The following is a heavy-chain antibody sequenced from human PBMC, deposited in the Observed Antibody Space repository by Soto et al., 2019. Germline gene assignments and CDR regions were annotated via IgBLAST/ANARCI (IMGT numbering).Heavy chain of an antibody. V-gene: IGHV4-61*01. CDR1: GDSVTSGNYY. J-gene: IGHJ5*02. CDR3: ARQLSGYSYGPIPNWFDP. Sequence: PSETLSLTCTVSGDSVTSGNYYWSWIRQPPGKGLEWIGHIYYSGGTNYSPSLKSRVTISLDTSNNQFSLKVTSVTAADTAVYYCARQLSGYSYGPIPNWFDPWGQGTLVTVSS. CDR2: IYYSGGT. D-gene: IGHD5-18*01.